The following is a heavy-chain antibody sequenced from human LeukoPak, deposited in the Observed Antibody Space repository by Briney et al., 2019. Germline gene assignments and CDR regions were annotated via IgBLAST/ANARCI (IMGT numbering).Heavy chain of an antibody. D-gene: IGHD3-10*01. Sequence: SETLSLTCIVSGGSISNYYWSWIRQPPGKGLEWIGYIYYSGSTNYNPSLKSRVTISVDTSKNQFSLKLSSVTAADTAVYYCAASITMVRGVTRTLDYWGQGTLVTVSS. V-gene: IGHV4-59*08. CDR1: GGSISNYY. J-gene: IGHJ4*02. CDR2: IYYSGST. CDR3: AASITMVRGVTRTLDY.